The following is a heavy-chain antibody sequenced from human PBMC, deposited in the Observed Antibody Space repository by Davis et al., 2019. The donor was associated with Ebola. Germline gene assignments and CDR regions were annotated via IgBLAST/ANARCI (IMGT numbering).Heavy chain of an antibody. V-gene: IGHV4-4*02. Sequence: MPGGSLRLSCAVSGGSISSSNWWSWVRQPPGKGLEWIGEIYHSGSTNYNPSLKSRVPISVDKSKNQFSLKLSSVTAADTAVYYCARDRGWLQSGAFDIWGQGTMVTVSS. CDR2: IYHSGST. J-gene: IGHJ3*02. D-gene: IGHD5-24*01. CDR3: ARDRGWLQSGAFDI. CDR1: GGSISSSNW.